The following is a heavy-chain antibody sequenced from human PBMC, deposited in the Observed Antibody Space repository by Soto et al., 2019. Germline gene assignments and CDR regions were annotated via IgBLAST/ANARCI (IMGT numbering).Heavy chain of an antibody. Sequence: GGSLRLSCAASGFTFSSYGMHWVRQAPGKGLEWVAVISYDGSNKYYADSVKGRFTISRDNSKNTLYLQMNSLRAEDTAVYYCAKKDCTNGVCYTGLLDYWGQGTLVTVSS. D-gene: IGHD2-8*01. CDR2: ISYDGSNK. V-gene: IGHV3-30*18. CDR1: GFTFSSYG. CDR3: AKKDCTNGVCYTGLLDY. J-gene: IGHJ4*02.